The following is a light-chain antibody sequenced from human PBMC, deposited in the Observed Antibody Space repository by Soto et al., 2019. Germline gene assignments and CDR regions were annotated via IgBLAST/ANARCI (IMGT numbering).Light chain of an antibody. CDR1: QGISSY. Sequence: DIQLTQSPSFLSASVGDRVTITCRASQGISSYLAWYQQKPGKAPKLLIYAASTLQSGVPSRFSGSGSGTEFTLTISSLQPEDFATYYCQQLNSYPPFFGGGTKGEIK. J-gene: IGKJ4*01. CDR3: QQLNSYPPF. V-gene: IGKV1-9*01. CDR2: AAS.